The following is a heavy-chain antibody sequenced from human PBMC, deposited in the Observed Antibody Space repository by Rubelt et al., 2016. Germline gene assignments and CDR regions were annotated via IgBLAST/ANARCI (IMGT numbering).Heavy chain of an antibody. CDR3: ARVVREIVVVPAGWFDH. J-gene: IGHJ5*02. D-gene: IGHD2-2*01. V-gene: IGHV4-34*01. CDR1: GGSFSGYY. CDR2: INHSGST. Sequence: QVQLQQWGAGLLKPSETLSLTCAVYGGSFSGYYWSWIRQPPGKGLEWIGEINHSGSTNYNPSLKSRVTISVDTSKNQFYLKLSSVTAADTAVYYCARVVREIVVVPAGWFDHWGQGTLVTVSS.